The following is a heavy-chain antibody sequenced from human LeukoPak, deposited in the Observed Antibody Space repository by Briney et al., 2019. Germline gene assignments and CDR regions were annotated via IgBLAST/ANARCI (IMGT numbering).Heavy chain of an antibody. CDR1: GGSFSRYY. J-gene: IGHJ6*03. V-gene: IGHV4-59*01. D-gene: IGHD3-22*01. Sequence: SETLSLTCAVYGGSFSRYYWSWIRRHPGNGLEWIGYISYTGSTTYNSSLKSRVAISLDTSQNQFSLKLTSVTPADTAVYYCTRGSIAYYYMDVWGKGTTVTISS. CDR2: ISYTGST. CDR3: TRGSIAYYYMDV.